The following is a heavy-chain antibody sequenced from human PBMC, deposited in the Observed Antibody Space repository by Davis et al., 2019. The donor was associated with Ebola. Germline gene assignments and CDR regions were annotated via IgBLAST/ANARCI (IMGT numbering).Heavy chain of an antibody. CDR2: ITCIAYGVST. J-gene: IGHJ4*02. D-gene: IGHD3-22*01. CDR3: TRHRVVITHYYFDY. V-gene: IGHV3-49*03. Sequence: GESLKISCSASGFSFSDSYMSWFRQAPGPCLVWVCFITCIAYGVSTEYAASVKGRFTISRDDSKSIAYLQMNSLKTEDTAVYYCTRHRVVITHYYFDYWGQGALVTVSS. CDR1: GFSFSDSY.